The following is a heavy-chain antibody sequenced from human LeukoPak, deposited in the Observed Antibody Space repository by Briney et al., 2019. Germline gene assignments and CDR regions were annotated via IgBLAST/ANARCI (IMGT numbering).Heavy chain of an antibody. Sequence: SQTLSLTCAVSGGSISSGGYSWSWIRQPPGKGLEWIGYIYHSGSTYYNPSLKSRVSISIDTSKNQFSLTLSSVTAADTAVYYCARIKFWNGYYDYWGQGTLVTVSS. V-gene: IGHV4-30-2*05. D-gene: IGHD3-3*01. CDR1: GGSISSGGYS. CDR3: ARIKFWNGYYDY. J-gene: IGHJ4*02. CDR2: IYHSGST.